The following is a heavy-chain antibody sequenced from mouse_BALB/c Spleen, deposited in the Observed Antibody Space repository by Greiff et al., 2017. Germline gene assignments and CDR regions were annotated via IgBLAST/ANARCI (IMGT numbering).Heavy chain of an antibody. Sequence: QLQESGPELVKPGASVKVSCKASGYAFTSYNMYWVKQSHGKSLEWIGYIDPYNGGTSYNQKFKGKATLTVDKSSSTAYMHLNSLTSEDSAVYYCANIYYDYDGFAYWGQGTLVTVSA. V-gene: IGHV1S135*01. CDR2: IDPYNGGT. D-gene: IGHD2-4*01. J-gene: IGHJ3*01. CDR3: ANIYYDYDGFAY. CDR1: GYAFTSYN.